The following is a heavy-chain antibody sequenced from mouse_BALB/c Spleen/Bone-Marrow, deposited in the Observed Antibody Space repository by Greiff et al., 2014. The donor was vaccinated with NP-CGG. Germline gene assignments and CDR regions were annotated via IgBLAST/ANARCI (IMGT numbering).Heavy chain of an antibody. CDR2: ISSGGSYT. CDR1: GFTFGSYA. D-gene: IGHD1-1*01. J-gene: IGHJ1*01. CDR3: ARQDYYGSSPHWYFDV. Sequence: EVQLQQSGGGLVKPGGSLKLSCAASGFTFGSYAMSWVRQTPEKRLEWVATISSGGSYTYYADSVKGRFTISRDTAKNTLYLQMSSLRSEDTAIYYCARQDYYGSSPHWYFDVWGAGATVTVSS. V-gene: IGHV5-9-3*01.